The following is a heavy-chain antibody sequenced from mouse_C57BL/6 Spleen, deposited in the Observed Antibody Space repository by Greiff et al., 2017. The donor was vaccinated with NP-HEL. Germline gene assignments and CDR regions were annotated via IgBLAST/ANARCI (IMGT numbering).Heavy chain of an antibody. CDR2: IDPSDSYT. J-gene: IGHJ1*03. D-gene: IGHD2-3*01. CDR1: GYTFTSYW. Sequence: VQLPQSGAELVMPGASVKLSCKASGYTFTSYWMHWVKQRPGQGLEWIGEIDPSDSYTNYNQKFKGKSTLTVDKSSSTAYMQLSSLTSEDSAVYYCARRHDYWYFDVWGTGTTVTVSS. V-gene: IGHV1-69*01. CDR3: ARRHDYWYFDV.